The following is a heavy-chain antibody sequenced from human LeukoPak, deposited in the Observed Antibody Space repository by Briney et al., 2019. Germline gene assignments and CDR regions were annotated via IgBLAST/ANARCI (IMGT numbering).Heavy chain of an antibody. Sequence: TLSLTCTVSGGSISSGDYYWSWIRQPPGKGLEWIGYIYYSGSTYYNPSLKSRVTISVDTSKNQFSLKLSSVTAADTAVYYCARDRIAAAGTNYYYMDVWGKGTTVTVSS. D-gene: IGHD6-13*01. V-gene: IGHV4-30-4*08. CDR1: GGSISSGDYY. CDR2: IYYSGST. CDR3: ARDRIAAAGTNYYYMDV. J-gene: IGHJ6*03.